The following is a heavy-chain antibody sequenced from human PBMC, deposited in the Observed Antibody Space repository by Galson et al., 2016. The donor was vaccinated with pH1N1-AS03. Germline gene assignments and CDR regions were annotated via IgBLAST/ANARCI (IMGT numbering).Heavy chain of an antibody. CDR3: ARERGLTGEGIRCFDL. Sequence: SETLSLTCAVYGGSFTGYCWSWIRQTPGKGLEWIGEFNHRGSTDYNPSLKSRVTISVDTSKNQFSLKLSSVTAADTAVYYIARERGLTGEGIRCFDLWGRGTLVTVSS. D-gene: IGHD7-27*01. V-gene: IGHV4-34*01. CDR2: FNHRGST. CDR1: GGSFTGYC. J-gene: IGHJ2*01.